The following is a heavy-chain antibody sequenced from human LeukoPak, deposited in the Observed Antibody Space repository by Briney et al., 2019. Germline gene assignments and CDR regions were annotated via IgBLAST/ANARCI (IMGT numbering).Heavy chain of an antibody. D-gene: IGHD2-15*01. J-gene: IGHJ4*02. V-gene: IGHV1-2*02. CDR3: ARENCSGSSCLLDY. CDR1: GYTFTSYY. CDR2: INPNSGGT. Sequence: GASVKVSCKASGYTFTSYYMHWVRQAPGQGLEWMGWINPNSGGTNYAQKFQGRVTITRDTSISTAYMELSRLRTDDTAVYYCARENCSGSSCLLDYWGQGTLVTVSS.